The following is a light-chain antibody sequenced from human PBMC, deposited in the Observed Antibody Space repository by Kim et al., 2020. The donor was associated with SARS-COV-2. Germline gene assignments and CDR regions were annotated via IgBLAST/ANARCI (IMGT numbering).Light chain of an antibody. Sequence: GSPGERATLSCRASQSVGSNLAWYQHKPGQAPRLLINDAFKRAAGIPVRFSGSGSGTEFTLTISSLQSEDFAVYYCQQYDNWPRTFGQGTKVDIK. J-gene: IGKJ1*01. CDR1: QSVGSN. CDR3: QQYDNWPRT. V-gene: IGKV3D-15*01. CDR2: DAF.